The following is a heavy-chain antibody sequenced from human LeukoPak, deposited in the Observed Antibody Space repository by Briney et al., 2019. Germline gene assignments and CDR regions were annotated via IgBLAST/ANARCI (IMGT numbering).Heavy chain of an antibody. CDR1: GFAFSVYA. CDR3: AKDIVVVPAPVGYFDL. D-gene: IGHD2-2*01. J-gene: IGHJ2*01. CDR2: ISGSGGST. V-gene: IGHV3-23*01. Sequence: GGSLRLSCTASGFAFSVYAMSWVRQAPGKGLEWVSGISGSGGSTYYADSVKGRFTISRDNSKNTEYLQMNSLRAEDTAVYYCAKDIVVVPAPVGYFDLWGRGTLVTVSS.